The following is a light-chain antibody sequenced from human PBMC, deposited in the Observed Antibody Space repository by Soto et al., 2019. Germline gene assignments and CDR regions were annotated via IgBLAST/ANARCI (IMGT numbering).Light chain of an antibody. CDR1: QSVSNNY. CDR3: QQYQNSPLT. J-gene: IGKJ1*01. V-gene: IGKV3-20*01. CDR2: GAS. Sequence: DSVLTKSRGPLSLSPGARATLSCRASQSVSNNYLAWYQQKPGQAPRLLIYGASNRATGIPDRFSGSGSGTDFTLTISRLEPEDFALYHCQQYQNSPLTFGQGTK.